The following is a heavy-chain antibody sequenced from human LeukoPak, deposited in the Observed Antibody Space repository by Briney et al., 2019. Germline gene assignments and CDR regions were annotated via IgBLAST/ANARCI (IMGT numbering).Heavy chain of an antibody. D-gene: IGHD6-13*01. J-gene: IGHJ3*02. CDR2: IYPGDSDT. Sequence: GESLKISCKGSGYNFISYWIGWVRQLPGKGLEGMGIIYPGDSDTRYSPSFQGQVPISAAKSSTAYLQWSSLEVSDTAMYYCARGIAPDLRNAFDIWGQGTMVTVSS. V-gene: IGHV5-51*01. CDR3: ARGIAPDLRNAFDI. CDR1: GYNFISYW.